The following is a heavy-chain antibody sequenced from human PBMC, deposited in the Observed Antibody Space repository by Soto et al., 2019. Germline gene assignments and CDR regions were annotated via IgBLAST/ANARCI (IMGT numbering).Heavy chain of an antibody. D-gene: IGHD2-21*02. CDR3: ARSILVVTAADY. V-gene: IGHV1-3*01. CDR1: GYTFTSYA. J-gene: IGHJ4*02. CDR2: INAGNGNT. Sequence: QVQLVQSGDEVKKPGASVKDSCKASGYTFTSYAMHWLRQAPGQWLEWMGWINAGNGNTKYSQKFQGRVTITRDTSASTAYMELSSLRSEDTAVYYCARSILVVTAADYWGQGTLVTVSS.